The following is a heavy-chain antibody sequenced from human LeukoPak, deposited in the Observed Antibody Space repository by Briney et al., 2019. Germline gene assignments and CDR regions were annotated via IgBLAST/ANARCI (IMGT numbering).Heavy chain of an antibody. CDR1: GDSISSGSYY. Sequence: SETLSLTCTVSGDSISSGSYYWGWIRQPPGKGLEWIGSIYYSGITYYNPSLKSRVTISVDTSKNQFSLKLSSVTAADTAVYYCARRGSGKYFDYWGQGTLVTVSS. D-gene: IGHD3-10*01. J-gene: IGHJ4*02. CDR3: ARRGSGKYFDY. CDR2: IYYSGIT. V-gene: IGHV4-39*07.